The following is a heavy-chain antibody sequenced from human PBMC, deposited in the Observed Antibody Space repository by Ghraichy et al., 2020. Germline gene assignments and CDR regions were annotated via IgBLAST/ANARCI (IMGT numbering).Heavy chain of an antibody. CDR2: IIPIFGTA. J-gene: IGHJ4*02. Sequence: SVKVSCKASGGTFSSYAISWVRQAPGQGLEWMGGIIPIFGTANYAQKFQGRVTITADESTSTAYMELSSLRSEDTAVYYCASVPDHDYANYYFDYWGQGTLVTISS. V-gene: IGHV1-69*13. CDR1: GGTFSSYA. CDR3: ASVPDHDYANYYFDY. D-gene: IGHD4-17*01.